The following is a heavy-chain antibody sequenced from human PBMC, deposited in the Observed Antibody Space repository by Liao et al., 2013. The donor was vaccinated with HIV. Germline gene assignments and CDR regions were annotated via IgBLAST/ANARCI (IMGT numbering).Heavy chain of an antibody. CDR2: VYSGGST. V-gene: IGHV4-4*07. CDR1: GGSISSYY. D-gene: IGHD5-18*01. J-gene: IGHJ6*03. Sequence: QVQLQESGPGLVKPSETLSLTCTVSGGSISSYYWIWIRQPAGKGLEWVGRVYSGGSTNYNPSLKSRVTISLDTSKNQFSLKLSSVTAADTAVYYCARENGYNYGSYYYYYYMDVWGKGTTVTVSS. CDR3: ARENGYNYGSYYYYYYMDV.